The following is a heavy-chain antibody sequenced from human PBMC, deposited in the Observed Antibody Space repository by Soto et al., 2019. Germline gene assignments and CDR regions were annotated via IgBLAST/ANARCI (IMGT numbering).Heavy chain of an antibody. Sequence: LRLSCAASGFTFSDHYMDWVRQAPGKGLEWVGRTRNKANSYTTEYAASVKGRFTISRDDSKNSLYLQMNSLKTEDTAVYYCARRGSSSLDFWGQGTLVTVSS. J-gene: IGHJ4*02. V-gene: IGHV3-72*01. CDR1: GFTFSDHY. CDR3: ARRGSSSLDF. D-gene: IGHD6-6*01. CDR2: TRNKANSYTT.